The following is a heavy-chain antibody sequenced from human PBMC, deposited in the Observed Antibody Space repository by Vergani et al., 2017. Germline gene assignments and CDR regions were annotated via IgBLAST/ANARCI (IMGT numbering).Heavy chain of an antibody. D-gene: IGHD3-10*01. CDR1: GGSISSYY. J-gene: IGHJ6*02. Sequence: QVQLQESGPGLVKPSETLSLTCTVSGGSISSYYWSWIRQPPGKGLEWIGYIYYSGSTNYNPSLKSRVTISVDTSKNQFSLKLSSVTAADTAVYYCAREFRVRRVIKGYDYGMDVWGQGTTVTVSS. V-gene: IGHV4-59*01. CDR2: IYYSGST. CDR3: AREFRVRRVIKGYDYGMDV.